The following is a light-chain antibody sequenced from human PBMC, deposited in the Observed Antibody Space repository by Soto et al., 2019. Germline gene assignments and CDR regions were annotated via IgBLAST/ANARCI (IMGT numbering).Light chain of an antibody. J-gene: IGLJ1*01. CDR1: SSDVGGYNY. CDR2: DVS. Sequence: QSALTQPASVSGSPGQSITISCTGTSSDVGGYNYVSWYQQNPGKAPKLMIYDVSNRPLGVSNRFSGSKSGNTDSLTISGLQAEDGADYYCSSYTSSSFYVFGTGTKVTVL. CDR3: SSYTSSSFYV. V-gene: IGLV2-14*01.